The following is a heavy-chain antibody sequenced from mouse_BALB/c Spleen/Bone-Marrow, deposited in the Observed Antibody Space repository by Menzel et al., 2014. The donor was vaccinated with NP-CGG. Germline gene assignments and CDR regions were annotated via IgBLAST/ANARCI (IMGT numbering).Heavy chain of an antibody. V-gene: IGHV1S81*02. CDR3: APYYYGSSYGFYWYFDV. D-gene: IGHD1-1*01. CDR1: GYTFTSYW. CDR2: INPSNGRT. J-gene: IGHJ1*01. Sequence: VQLQQSGAELVKPGASVKLSCKASGYTFTSYWMHWVKQRPRQGLEWIGEINPSNGRTNYNEKFKSKATLTVDKSSSTAYMQLSSLTSEDSAVYYCAPYYYGSSYGFYWYFDVWGAGTTVTVSS.